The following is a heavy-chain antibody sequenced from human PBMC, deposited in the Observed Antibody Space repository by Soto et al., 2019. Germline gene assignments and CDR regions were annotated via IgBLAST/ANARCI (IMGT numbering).Heavy chain of an antibody. Sequence: GGSLRLSCAASGFTFSSYSMNWVRQAPGKGLEWVSSISSSSSYIYYADSVKGRFTISRDNAKNSLYLQVNSLRAEDTAVYYCARVLPAAAIDYWGQGTLVTVSS. CDR1: GFTFSSYS. J-gene: IGHJ4*02. CDR2: ISSSSSYI. V-gene: IGHV3-21*01. D-gene: IGHD6-25*01. CDR3: ARVLPAAAIDY.